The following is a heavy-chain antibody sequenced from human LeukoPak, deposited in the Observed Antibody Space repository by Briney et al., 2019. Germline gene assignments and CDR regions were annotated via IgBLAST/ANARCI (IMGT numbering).Heavy chain of an antibody. Sequence: SETLSLTCTVSGYSISSGYYWGWIRPPPGKGLEWIGSIYHSGSTYYNPSLNSRVTISVDTSKNQFSLKLSSVTAADTAVYYCARVDQYYYYMDVWGKGTTVTVSS. CDR3: ARVDQYYYYMDV. CDR1: GYSISSGYY. J-gene: IGHJ6*03. CDR2: IYHSGST. D-gene: IGHD2-2*03. V-gene: IGHV4-38-2*02.